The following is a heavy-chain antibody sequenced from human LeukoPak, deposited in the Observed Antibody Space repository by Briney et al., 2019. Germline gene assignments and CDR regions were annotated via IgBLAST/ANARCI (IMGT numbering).Heavy chain of an antibody. CDR1: GFTVSSYY. J-gene: IGHJ6*02. CDR2: MYSGGST. V-gene: IGHV3-66*01. CDR3: ARSYSNHLFGMDV. Sequence: GGSLRLSCAASGFTVSSYYITWVRQAPGKGLEWVSVMYSGGSTYYADSVKGRVAISRDNSQNTVFLQMNSVRVEDTAVYYCARSYSNHLFGMDVWGQGTAVTVS. D-gene: IGHD4-11*01.